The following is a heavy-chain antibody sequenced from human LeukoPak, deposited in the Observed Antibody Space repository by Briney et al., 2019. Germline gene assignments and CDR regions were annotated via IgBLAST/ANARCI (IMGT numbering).Heavy chain of an antibody. Sequence: GSLRLSCAASGFTFSSYSMNWVRQAPGKGLEWVSSISSSSSYIYYADSVKGRFTVSRDNSKNTVFLQMNSLRAEDTAVYFCTRAPQQPRSYNDYWGRGTLVAVSS. D-gene: IGHD3-10*01. J-gene: IGHJ4*02. CDR1: GFTFSSYS. CDR3: TRAPQQPRSYNDY. CDR2: ISSSSSYI. V-gene: IGHV3-21*04.